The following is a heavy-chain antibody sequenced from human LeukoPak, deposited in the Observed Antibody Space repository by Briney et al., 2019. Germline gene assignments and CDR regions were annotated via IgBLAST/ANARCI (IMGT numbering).Heavy chain of an antibody. V-gene: IGHV4-31*03. CDR3: ARDCGLEDSSGYDLGY. D-gene: IGHD3-22*01. CDR2: IYYSGST. CDR1: GGSISSSSYY. Sequence: SETLSLTCTVSGGSISSSSYYWSWIRQHPGKGLEWIGYIYYSGSTYYNPSLKSRVTISVDTSKNRFSLKLSSVTAADTAVYYCARDCGLEDSSGYDLGYWGQGTLVTVSS. J-gene: IGHJ4*02.